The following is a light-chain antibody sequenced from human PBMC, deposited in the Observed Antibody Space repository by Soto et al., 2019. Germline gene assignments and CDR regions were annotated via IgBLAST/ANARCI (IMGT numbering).Light chain of an antibody. V-gene: IGLV2-14*01. J-gene: IGLJ1*01. Sequence: QSVLAQPASVSGSPGQTITISCTGGSSHIGGYNYVSWYQQHPGRAPRLLILEVTNRPSGVPDRFSGSKSGNTASLIIRGLQAEDEADYFCSSYSSKAPPYVFGTGTKLTVL. CDR3: SSYSSKAPPYV. CDR1: SSHIGGYNY. CDR2: EVT.